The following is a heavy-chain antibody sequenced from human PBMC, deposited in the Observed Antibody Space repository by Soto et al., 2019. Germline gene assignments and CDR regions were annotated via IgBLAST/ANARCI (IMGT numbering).Heavy chain of an antibody. CDR2: INHSGST. J-gene: IGHJ4*02. V-gene: IGHV4-34*01. Sequence: HSETLSLTCAVYGGSFSGYYWSWIRQPPGKGLEWIGEINHSGSTNYNPSLKSRVTISVDTSKNQFSLKLSSVTAADTAVYYCARDYYYGSGSSPTYYFDYWGQGTLVTVSS. CDR1: GGSFSGYY. CDR3: ARDYYYGSGSSPTYYFDY. D-gene: IGHD3-10*01.